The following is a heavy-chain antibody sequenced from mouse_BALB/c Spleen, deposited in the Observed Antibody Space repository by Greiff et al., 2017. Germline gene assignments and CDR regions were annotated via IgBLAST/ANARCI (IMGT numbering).Heavy chain of an antibody. CDR1: GYTFTDYN. Sequence: VQLKESGPELVKPGASVKIPCKASGYTFTDYNMDWVKQSHGKSLEWIGDINPNNGGTIYNQKFKGKATLTVDKSSSTAYMELRSLTSEDTAVYYCASSYYGTLFAYWGQGTLVTVSA. CDR2: INPNNGGT. J-gene: IGHJ3*01. CDR3: ASSYYGTLFAY. D-gene: IGHD2-10*01. V-gene: IGHV1-18*01.